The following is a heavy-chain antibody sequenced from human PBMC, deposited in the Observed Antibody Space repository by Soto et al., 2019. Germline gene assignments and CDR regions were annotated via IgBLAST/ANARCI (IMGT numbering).Heavy chain of an antibody. V-gene: IGHV4-30-4*01. CDR3: ARMTTLTTWYFDY. CDR1: GGSISSGDYY. CDR2: IYYSGST. D-gene: IGHD4-17*01. J-gene: IGHJ4*02. Sequence: QVQLQESGPGLVKPSQTLSLSCTVSGGSISSGDYYWSWIRQPPGKGLEWIGYIYYSGSTYYNPSLKSRVTISVDTSKNQFALKLSSVTAADTAVYYCARMTTLTTWYFDYWGQGTLVTVSS.